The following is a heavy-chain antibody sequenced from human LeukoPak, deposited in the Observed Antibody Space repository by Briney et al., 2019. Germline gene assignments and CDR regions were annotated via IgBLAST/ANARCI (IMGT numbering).Heavy chain of an antibody. D-gene: IGHD3-9*01. CDR1: GLTFSSYS. CDR2: ISNRSRCI. CDR3: ARARTIVSARPDDACDI. Sequence: GGSLSLSCAVSGLTFSSYSMNWVRHAPGKGREWVSSISNRSRCIYNTDSVEGRFSISKDNPKNALYLQINSLRAEDTAVYYCARARTIVSARPDDACDIWGQGTMVTVSS. V-gene: IGHV3-21*01. J-gene: IGHJ3*02.